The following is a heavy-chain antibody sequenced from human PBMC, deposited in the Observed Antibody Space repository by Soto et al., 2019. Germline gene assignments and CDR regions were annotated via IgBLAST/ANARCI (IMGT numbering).Heavy chain of an antibody. CDR2: IKSKTDGGTT. Sequence: PGGSLSLSCAASGFTFSNAWMSWVRQAPGKGLEWVGRIKSKTDGGTTDYAAPVKGRFTISRDDSKNTLYLQMNSLKTEDTAVYYCPVVGATKRARYFDYWGQGTLVTVSS. V-gene: IGHV3-15*01. CDR3: PVVGATKRARYFDY. D-gene: IGHD1-26*01. J-gene: IGHJ4*02. CDR1: GFTFSNAW.